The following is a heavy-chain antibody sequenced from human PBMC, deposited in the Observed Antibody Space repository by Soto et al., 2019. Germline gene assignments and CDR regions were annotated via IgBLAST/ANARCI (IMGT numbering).Heavy chain of an antibody. D-gene: IGHD2-15*01. CDR2: ISSSGTGI. V-gene: IGHV3-11*01. Sequence: AGGSLRLSCVASGFTFSDYYMTWIRQAPGKGLEWVSYISSSGTGIYYPDSVKGRFTISRDNAKNSLYLQVSSPRAEDTAVYYCARAYSDAFDIWGQGTMVTVSS. CDR3: ARAYSDAFDI. J-gene: IGHJ3*02. CDR1: GFTFSDYY.